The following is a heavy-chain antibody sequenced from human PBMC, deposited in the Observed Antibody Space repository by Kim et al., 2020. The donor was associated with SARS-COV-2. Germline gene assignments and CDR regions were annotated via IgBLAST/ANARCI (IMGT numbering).Heavy chain of an antibody. CDR1: GGSISSTSYF. V-gene: IGHV4-39*01. CDR3: ARHCSSTSCLRPYYYYGMDV. D-gene: IGHD2-2*01. Sequence: SETLSLTCTVSGGSISSTSYFWGWIRQPPGKGLEWIGSIHYTGSTYYNPSLKSRVTISVDTSKKQFSLKLTSLTAADTAVYYCARHCSSTSCLRPYYYYGMDVWGQGTTVTVSS. CDR2: IHYTGST. J-gene: IGHJ6*02.